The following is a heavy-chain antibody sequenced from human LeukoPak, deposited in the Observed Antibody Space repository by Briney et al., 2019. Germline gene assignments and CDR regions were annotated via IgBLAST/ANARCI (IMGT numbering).Heavy chain of an antibody. Sequence: EASVKVSCKASGGTLSRFAISWVRQAPGQGLEWMGGIIPIFGTANYAQKFQGRVTITADESTSTAYMELSSLRSEDTAVYYCASYPYYSCYYMDVWGKGTTVTISS. CDR1: GGTLSRFA. J-gene: IGHJ6*03. CDR2: IIPIFGTA. V-gene: IGHV1-69*01. CDR3: ASYPYYSCYYMDV.